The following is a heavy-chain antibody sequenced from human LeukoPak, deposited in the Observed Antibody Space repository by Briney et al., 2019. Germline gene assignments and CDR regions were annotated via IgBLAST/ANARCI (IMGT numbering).Heavy chain of an antibody. J-gene: IGHJ4*02. CDR2: IWFDESNK. V-gene: IGHV3-33*01. D-gene: IGHD2-2*01. CDR3: ARDCVYCTRATCSSHLPEPPSLDY. Sequence: GGSLRLSCAASGLTFNNYGMHCVRQAPSKGLEWLAFIWFDESNKFYAASVKGRFTISRDNSKNTLYLQMNSLRAEDTAVYYCARDCVYCTRATCSSHLPEPPSLDYWGQGTLVTVSS. CDR1: GLTFNNYG.